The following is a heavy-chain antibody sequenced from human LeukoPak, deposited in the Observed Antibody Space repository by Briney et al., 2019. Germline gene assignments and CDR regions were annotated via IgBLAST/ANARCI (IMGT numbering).Heavy chain of an antibody. Sequence: ASVKVSCKGSGYTFTSYGISWVRQAPGQGLEWMGGVIPIFGTANYAQKFQGRVTITADKSTSTAYMELSSLRSEDTAVYYCASGYTMVRGVITHFDYWGQGTLVTVSS. J-gene: IGHJ4*02. CDR3: ASGYTMVRGVITHFDY. CDR2: VIPIFGTA. V-gene: IGHV1-69*06. D-gene: IGHD3-10*01. CDR1: GYTFTSYG.